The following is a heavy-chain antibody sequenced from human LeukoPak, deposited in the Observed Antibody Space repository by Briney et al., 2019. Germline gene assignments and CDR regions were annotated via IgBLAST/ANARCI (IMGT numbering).Heavy chain of an antibody. Sequence: GGSLRLSCAASGFTFSSYAMHWVRQAPGKGLEWVAVISYDGSNKYYADSVKGRFTISRDNSKNTLYLQMNSLRAEDTAVYYCARYVRSGSYHKRPGWLDYWGQGTLVTVSS. D-gene: IGHD1-26*01. CDR3: ARYVRSGSYHKRPGWLDY. J-gene: IGHJ4*02. CDR2: ISYDGSNK. CDR1: GFTFSSYA. V-gene: IGHV3-30*04.